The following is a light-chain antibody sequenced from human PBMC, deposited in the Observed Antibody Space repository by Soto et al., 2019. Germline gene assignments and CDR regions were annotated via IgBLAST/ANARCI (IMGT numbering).Light chain of an antibody. CDR3: QQYDSSQGT. CDR2: GAS. CDR1: QSVSSSY. V-gene: IGKV3-20*01. Sequence: VLTQSPGTLSLYQGERATLSCRASQSVSSSYLAWYQQKPGQAPRLLIYGASSRATGIPDRFSGSGSGTDFTLTISRLEPEDFAVYYCQQYDSSQGTFGQGTRLEIK. J-gene: IGKJ5*01.